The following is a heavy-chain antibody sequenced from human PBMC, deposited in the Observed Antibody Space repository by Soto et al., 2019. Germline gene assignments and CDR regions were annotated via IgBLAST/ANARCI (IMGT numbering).Heavy chain of an antibody. CDR1: GFTFISYA. J-gene: IGHJ6*02. CDR3: ARSRHGSGSYTHFYDGLDV. D-gene: IGHD3-10*01. CDR2: ISFDGSTE. V-gene: IGHV3-30-3*01. Sequence: QVQLVESGGGVVQPGRSLRLSCAASGFTFISYAMHWVRQAPGKGLEWVAVISFDGSTEYYADSVKGRFTISRDNSKNTVYLQMNSLRSEDMDVYYCARSRHGSGSYTHFYDGLDVWGQGTTVTVSS.